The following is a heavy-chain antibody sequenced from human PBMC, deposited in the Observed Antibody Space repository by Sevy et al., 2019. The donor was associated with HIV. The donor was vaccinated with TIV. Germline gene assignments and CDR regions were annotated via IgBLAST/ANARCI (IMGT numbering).Heavy chain of an antibody. V-gene: IGHV3-23*01. CDR3: VKVKWGVGATGGDFDS. Sequence: GGSLRLSCVASGLTFYSYAMSWVREALVKGLEWVSGVSGSGASTFYADSAKGRFTISRDNSKNTLHLQMNSLRAEDTAVYYCVKVKWGVGATGGDFDSWGQGALVTVSS. D-gene: IGHD1-26*01. CDR2: VSGSGAST. J-gene: IGHJ4*02. CDR1: GLTFYSYA.